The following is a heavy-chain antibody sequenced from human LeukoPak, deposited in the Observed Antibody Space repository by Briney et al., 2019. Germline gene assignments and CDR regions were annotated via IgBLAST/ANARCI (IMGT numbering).Heavy chain of an antibody. J-gene: IGHJ4*02. CDR1: GYSFTSYW. D-gene: IGHD5-18*01. CDR3: ARGVYVDTAMAFDY. V-gene: IGHV5-51*01. CDR2: IYPGDSDT. Sequence: GESLQISCKGSGYSFTSYWIGWGRPMPGKGLEWMGIIYPGDSDTRYSPSFQGQVTISADKSISTAYLQWSSLKASDTAMYYCARGVYVDTAMAFDYWGQGTLVTVSS.